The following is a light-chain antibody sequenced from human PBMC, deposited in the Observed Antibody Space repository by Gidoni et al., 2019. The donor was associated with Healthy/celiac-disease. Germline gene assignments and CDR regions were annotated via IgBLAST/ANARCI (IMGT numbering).Light chain of an antibody. CDR1: KLGDKY. CDR3: QAWDSSTAGVV. V-gene: IGLV3-1*01. Sequence: SYELTQPPSVSVSPGQTASIPCSGDKLGDKYACWYQQKPGQSPVLVVYQYSKRPSGISERFSGSNSGNTATLTISGTQAMDEADYYCQAWDSSTAGVVFGGGTKLTVL. J-gene: IGLJ2*01. CDR2: QYS.